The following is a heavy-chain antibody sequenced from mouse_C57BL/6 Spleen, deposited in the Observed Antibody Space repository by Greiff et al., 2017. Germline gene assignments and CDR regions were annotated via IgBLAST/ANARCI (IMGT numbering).Heavy chain of an antibody. D-gene: IGHD2-1*01. Sequence: QVQLKQPGAELVMPGASVKLSCKASGYTFTSYWMHWVKQRPGQGLEWIGEIDPSDSYTNYNQKFKGKSTLTVDKSSSTAYMQLSSLTSEDSSVYYCARRGYYGNYEAMDYWGQGTSVTVSS. J-gene: IGHJ4*01. V-gene: IGHV1-69*01. CDR1: GYTFTSYW. CDR3: ARRGYYGNYEAMDY. CDR2: IDPSDSYT.